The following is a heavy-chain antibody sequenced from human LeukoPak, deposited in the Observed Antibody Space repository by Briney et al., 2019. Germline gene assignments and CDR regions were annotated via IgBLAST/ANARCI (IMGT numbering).Heavy chain of an antibody. V-gene: IGHV3-49*03. J-gene: IGHJ4*02. CDR2: IGSKAYGGTT. D-gene: IGHD6-6*01. CDR1: GFTFDDYA. CDR3: TRDRVSVSLMRGSSSHY. Sequence: GGSLRLSCTASGFTFDDYAMGWFRQAPGKGLEWVGFIGSKAYGGTTEYAASVKGRFTISRDDSKSIAYLQMNSLKTEDTAVYYCTRDRVSVSLMRGSSSHYWGQGPVVNVS.